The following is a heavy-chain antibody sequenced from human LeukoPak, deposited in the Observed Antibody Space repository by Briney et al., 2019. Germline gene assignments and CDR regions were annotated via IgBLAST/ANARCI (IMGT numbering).Heavy chain of an antibody. V-gene: IGHV6-1*01. D-gene: IGHD5-12*01. Sequence: SQTLSLTCAISGDSVFSNSAAWNWIRQSPSRGLEWLGRTYYRSKWSKDYAVSVKSRITINPDTSKNQFSLQLNSVTPEDTAVYYCVREGGRYGGYDLDYWGQGTLVTASS. J-gene: IGHJ4*02. CDR2: TYYRSKWSK. CDR3: VREGGRYGGYDLDY. CDR1: GDSVFSNSAA.